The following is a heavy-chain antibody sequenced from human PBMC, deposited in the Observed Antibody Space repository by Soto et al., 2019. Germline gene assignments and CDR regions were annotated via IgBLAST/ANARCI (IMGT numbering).Heavy chain of an antibody. V-gene: IGHV4-34*01. CDR3: ARVYTPTRHPNNDFPYLDY. CDR2: INHSGST. Sequence: EPLYVTCSVYGRPFGDYSWVWIRQPPGHGLEWIGEINHSGSTNLHPSLKSRVTISVDTSKNQFSLKLSSVTAEDTAVYYCARVYTPTRHPNNDFPYLDYWGQGTVVTVSS. J-gene: IGHJ4*02. CDR1: GRPFGDYS. D-gene: IGHD3-16*01.